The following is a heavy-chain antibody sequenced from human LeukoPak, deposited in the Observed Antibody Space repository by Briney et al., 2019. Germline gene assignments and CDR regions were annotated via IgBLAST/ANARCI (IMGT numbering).Heavy chain of an antibody. J-gene: IGHJ4*02. CDR2: IYTSGST. Sequence: SETLSLTCTVSGVSISSYYWTWIRQPAGKGLEWIGRIYTSGSTNYNPSLKSRVTISVDTSKNQFSLKLSSVTAADTAVYYCARDYRGYYDSSGYYHWGQGTLVTVSS. CDR1: GVSISSYY. V-gene: IGHV4-4*07. CDR3: ARDYRGYYDSSGYYH. D-gene: IGHD3-22*01.